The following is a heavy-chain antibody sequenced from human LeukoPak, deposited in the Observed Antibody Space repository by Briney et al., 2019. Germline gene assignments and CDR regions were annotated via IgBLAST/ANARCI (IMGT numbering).Heavy chain of an antibody. J-gene: IGHJ4*02. Sequence: SQTLSLTCAVSGGSISSGGYSWSWIRQPPGKGLEWIGYIYHSGSTYYNPSLKSRVTISVDRSKNQFSQKLSSVTAADTAVYYCARGVSYYDYVWGSYRPYYFDYWGQGTLVTVSS. D-gene: IGHD3-16*02. CDR1: GGSISSGGYS. V-gene: IGHV4-30-2*01. CDR3: ARGVSYYDYVWGSYRPYYFDY. CDR2: IYHSGST.